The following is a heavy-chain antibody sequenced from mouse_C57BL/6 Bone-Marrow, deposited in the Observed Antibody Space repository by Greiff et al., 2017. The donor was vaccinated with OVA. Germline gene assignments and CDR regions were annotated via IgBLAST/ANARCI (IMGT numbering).Heavy chain of an antibody. CDR2: IYPGSGST. J-gene: IGHJ4*01. D-gene: IGHD1-2*01. V-gene: IGHV1-55*01. CDR3: ASWLYRYAMDY. CDR1: GYTFTSYW. Sequence: QVQLQQPGAELVKPGASVKLSCKASGYTFTSYWITWVKQRPGQGLEWIGDIYPGSGSTNYNEKFKSKATLTVDTSSSTAYMQLSSLTSEDSAVYYCASWLYRYAMDYWGQGTSVTVSS.